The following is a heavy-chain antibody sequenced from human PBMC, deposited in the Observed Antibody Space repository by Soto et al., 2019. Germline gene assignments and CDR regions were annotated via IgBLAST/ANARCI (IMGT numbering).Heavy chain of an antibody. J-gene: IGHJ4*02. Sequence: EVQLVESGGGLVQPGRSLRLSCAASGFTFDDYAMHWVRQAPGKGLEWVSGISWNGGSIGYADSVKGRFTISSDNAKNSLDLQMNSLRAEDTALYYCSKDSSLSGWSGVDYWGQGTLVTVSS. V-gene: IGHV3-9*01. CDR2: ISWNGGSI. CDR1: GFTFDDYA. CDR3: SKDSSLSGWSGVDY. D-gene: IGHD6-19*01.